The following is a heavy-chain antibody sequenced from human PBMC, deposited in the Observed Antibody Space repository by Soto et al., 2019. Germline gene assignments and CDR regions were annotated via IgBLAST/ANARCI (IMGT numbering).Heavy chain of an antibody. Sequence: QVQLVPSGAEVKKPGATMTVSGTESGYTFPPYSFHWVRQAPGQGLEWVGLITPSGGSTSYAQKFQGRVTMTRDTSTSTVYMEVSGLRSEDTAVYYCARDQEPATLYYDYYYMDVWGKGTTFTVSS. D-gene: IGHD2-2*01. CDR3: ARDQEPATLYYDYYYMDV. CDR2: ITPSGGST. CDR1: GYTFPPYS. J-gene: IGHJ6*03. V-gene: IGHV1-46*03.